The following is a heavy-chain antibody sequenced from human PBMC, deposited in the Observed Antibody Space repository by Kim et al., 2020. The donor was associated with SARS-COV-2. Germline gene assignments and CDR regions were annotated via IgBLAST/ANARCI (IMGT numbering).Heavy chain of an antibody. V-gene: IGHV4-39*01. Sequence: SETLSLTCTVSGDSISRSSNYWGWIRQPPGKGLEWIGSINYSGNTYYNPSLKSRVTISVDTSKNQFSLKMRSVTAEDTAVYYCARLVSENSAVEYWGQGTLVTVSS. J-gene: IGHJ4*02. CDR1: GDSISRSSNY. CDR3: ARLVSENSAVEY. CDR2: INYSGNT.